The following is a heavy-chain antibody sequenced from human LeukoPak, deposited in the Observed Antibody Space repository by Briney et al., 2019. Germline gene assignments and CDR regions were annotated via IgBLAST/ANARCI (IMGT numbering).Heavy chain of an antibody. J-gene: IGHJ3*02. Sequence: GGSLRLSCAASGFTFSSYSMNWVRQAPGKGLEWVSSISSSSSYIYYADSVKGRFTISRDNAKNSLYLQMNSLRAEGTAVYYCARVQSGAADAFDIWGQGTMVTVSS. CDR3: ARVQSGAADAFDI. D-gene: IGHD6-13*01. CDR2: ISSSSSYI. CDR1: GFTFSSYS. V-gene: IGHV3-21*01.